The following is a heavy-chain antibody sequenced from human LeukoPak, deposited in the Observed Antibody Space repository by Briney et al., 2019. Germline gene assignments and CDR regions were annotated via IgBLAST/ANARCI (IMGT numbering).Heavy chain of an antibody. Sequence: GASVKVSCKASGYTFTGYYMHWVRQAPGQGLEWMGWINPNSGGTNYAQKFQGRVTMTRDTSISTAYMELSRLRSDDTAVYYCARDKSMSSGWVDYWGQGTLVTVSS. CDR1: GYTFTGYY. CDR3: ARDKSMSSGWVDY. D-gene: IGHD6-19*01. V-gene: IGHV1-2*02. CDR2: INPNSGGT. J-gene: IGHJ4*02.